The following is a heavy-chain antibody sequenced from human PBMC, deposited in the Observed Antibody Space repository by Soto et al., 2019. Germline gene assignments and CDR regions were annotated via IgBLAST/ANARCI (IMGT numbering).Heavy chain of an antibody. D-gene: IGHD6-19*01. Sequence: EVQLLESGGGLVQPGGSLRLSCAASGFTFSSYAMSWVRQAPGKGLEWVSAISGSGGSTYYADSVKGRFTISRDNSKNTLDLQMNSLSAEDTAVYYYAKGRFHGAPLRLALAGTEADYWGQGTLVTVAS. CDR1: GFTFSSYA. CDR2: ISGSGGST. V-gene: IGHV3-23*01. CDR3: AKGRFHGAPLRLALAGTEADY. J-gene: IGHJ4*02.